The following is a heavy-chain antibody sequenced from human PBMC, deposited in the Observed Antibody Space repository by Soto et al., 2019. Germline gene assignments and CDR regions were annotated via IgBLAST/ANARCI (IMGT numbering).Heavy chain of an antibody. CDR1: GGSISSGGYY. CDR3: AIGTYYYGSGSYYLDY. CDR2: IYYSGST. V-gene: IGHV4-31*03. J-gene: IGHJ4*01. Sequence: SETLSLTCTVSGGSISSGGYYWSWIRQHPGKGLEWIGYIYYSGSTYYNPSLKSRVTISVDTSKNQFSLKLSSVTAADTAVYYCAIGTYYYGSGSYYLDYWGLGTLVTVSS. D-gene: IGHD3-10*01.